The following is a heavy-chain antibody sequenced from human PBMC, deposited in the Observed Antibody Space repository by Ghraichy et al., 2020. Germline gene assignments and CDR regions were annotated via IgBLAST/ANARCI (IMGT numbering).Heavy chain of an antibody. V-gene: IGHV3-64D*06. CDR1: GFTFSSYA. CDR3: VKFDYGDYRIDYYYYYGMDV. Sequence: GGSLRLSCSASGFTFSSYAMHWVRQAPGKGLEYVSAISSNGGSTYYADSVKGRFTISRDNSKNTLYLQMSSLRAEDTAVYYCVKFDYGDYRIDYYYYYGMDVWGQGTTVTVSS. CDR2: ISSNGGST. D-gene: IGHD4-17*01. J-gene: IGHJ6*02.